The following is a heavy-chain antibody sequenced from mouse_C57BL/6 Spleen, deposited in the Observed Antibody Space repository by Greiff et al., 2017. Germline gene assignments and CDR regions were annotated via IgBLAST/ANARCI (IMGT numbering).Heavy chain of an antibody. Sequence: EVKLVVSGEGLVKPGGSLKLSCAASGFTFSSYAMSWVRQTPEKRLEWVAYISSGGDYIYYADTVKGRFTISRDNARNTLYLQMSSLKSEDTAMYYCTRDDYYGGFAYWGQGTLVTVSA. CDR1: GFTFSSYA. CDR3: TRDDYYGGFAY. CDR2: ISSGGDYI. V-gene: IGHV5-9-1*02. D-gene: IGHD1-1*01. J-gene: IGHJ3*01.